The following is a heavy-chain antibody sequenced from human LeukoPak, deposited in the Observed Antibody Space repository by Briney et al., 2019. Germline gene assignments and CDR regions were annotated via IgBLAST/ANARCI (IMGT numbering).Heavy chain of an antibody. CDR3: ARGHYYDSSGYFGAFDI. CDR2: IYYSGST. CDR1: GGSISSGDYY. D-gene: IGHD3-22*01. V-gene: IGHV4-30-4*01. J-gene: IGHJ3*02. Sequence: SETLSLTRTVSGGSISSGDYYWSWIRQPPGKGLEWIGYIYYSGSTYYNPSLKSRVTISVDTSKNQFSLKLSSVTAADTAVYYCARGHYYDSSGYFGAFDIWGQGTMVTVSS.